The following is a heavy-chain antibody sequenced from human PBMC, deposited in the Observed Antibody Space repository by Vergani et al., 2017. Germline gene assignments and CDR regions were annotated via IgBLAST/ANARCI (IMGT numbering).Heavy chain of an antibody. CDR2: IRSKAYGGTT. J-gene: IGHJ6*03. CDR1: GFTFSDYY. CDR3: TRCPDYYYYYMDV. V-gene: IGHV3-49*03. Sequence: EVQLLESGGGLVQPGGSLRLSCAASGFTFSDYYMSWIRQAPGKGLEWVGFIRSKAYGGTTEYAASVKGRFTISRDDSKSIAYLQMNSLKTEDTAVYYCTRCPDYYYYYMDVWGKGTTVTVSS.